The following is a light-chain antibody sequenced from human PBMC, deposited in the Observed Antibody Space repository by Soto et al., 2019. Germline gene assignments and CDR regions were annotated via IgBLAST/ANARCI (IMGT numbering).Light chain of an antibody. CDR1: SSDFGSYIL. J-gene: IGLJ2*01. V-gene: IGLV2-23*01. CDR3: SSYAGSSTHVV. CDR2: EGS. Sequence: QSALTQPASVSGTPGQSITISCTGTSSDFGSYILVSWYQQHPGKAPKVMIYEGSKRPSGVSDRFSCSQSGNTASLTISGLQAEDEADYYCSSYAGSSTHVVFGGGTKHRP.